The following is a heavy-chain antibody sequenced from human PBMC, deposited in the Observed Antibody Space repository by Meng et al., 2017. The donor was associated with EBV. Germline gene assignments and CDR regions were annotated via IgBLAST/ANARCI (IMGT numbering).Heavy chain of an antibody. Sequence: QVQVVQVGAEVKKPVYLVKVSCRHSGSNYNNFGISWVRQSPGQGLEWMVDINPVFDIANNAESFQGRVTISADTSTRTDYMDLRSLRSDDTAVYYCVRDLWLRIGECVWGQGTLVTVSS. D-gene: IGHD5-12*01. V-gene: IGHV1-69*17. CDR3: VRDLWLRIGECV. J-gene: IGHJ4*02. CDR2: INPVFDIA. CDR1: GSNYNNFG.